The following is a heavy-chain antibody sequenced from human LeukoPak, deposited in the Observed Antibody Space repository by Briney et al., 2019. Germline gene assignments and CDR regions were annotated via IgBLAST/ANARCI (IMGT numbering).Heavy chain of an antibody. CDR1: GASTSDYY. CDR3: TRGHWALDC. CDR2: IHRTGSF. Sequence: SETLSLTCTIFGASTSDYYGSWVRQPPGKGLEWIGYIHRTGSFDYNPSLNSRATISLDTSKNQFSLKLTSVTAADTAVYYCTRGHWALDCWGQGPLVTVSS. J-gene: IGHJ4*02. D-gene: IGHD3-16*01. V-gene: IGHV4-4*08.